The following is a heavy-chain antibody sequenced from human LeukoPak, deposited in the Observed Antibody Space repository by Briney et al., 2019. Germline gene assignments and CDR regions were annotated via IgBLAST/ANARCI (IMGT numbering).Heavy chain of an antibody. V-gene: IGHV4-30-2*01. CDR1: GVSISSGDYS. J-gene: IGHJ5*02. D-gene: IGHD3-10*01. Sequence: SETLSLTCAVSGVSISSGDYSWSWIRQLSGKGLEWIGYIFHTGNSYYNPSLKGRVTISVDRSKNQFSLRLTSVTGADTAVYYCARELWFVNAPGSWVDPWGQGTLVTVSS. CDR2: IFHTGNS. CDR3: ARELWFVNAPGSWVDP.